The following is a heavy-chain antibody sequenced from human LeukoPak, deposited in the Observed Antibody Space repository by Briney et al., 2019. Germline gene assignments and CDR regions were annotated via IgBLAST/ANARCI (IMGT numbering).Heavy chain of an antibody. CDR3: ARTGEDFEGVLAAENAMDV. CDR2: ISPKSGGT. V-gene: IGHV1-2*02. CDR1: GYSFTDYY. J-gene: IGHJ6*02. D-gene: IGHD2-15*01. Sequence: GASVKVSCKASGYSFTDYYIHWVRQAPGQGLEWMAWISPKSGGTNYAQRFQGRVTMTRDMSTSTAYMALSSLRSDNTAVYYCARTGEDFEGVLAAENAMDVWGQGTTVTVSS.